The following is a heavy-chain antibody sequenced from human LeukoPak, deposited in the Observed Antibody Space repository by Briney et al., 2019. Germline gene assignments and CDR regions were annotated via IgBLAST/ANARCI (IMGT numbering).Heavy chain of an antibody. Sequence: PGRSLRLSCAASGFTFSSYSMNWVRQAPGKGLEWVSYISSSSSTIYYADSVKGRFTISRDNAKNSLYLQMNSLRAEDTAVYYCARALDIVVVPAARRDYWGQGTLVTVSS. CDR3: ARALDIVVVPAARRDY. CDR1: GFTFSSYS. J-gene: IGHJ4*02. D-gene: IGHD2-2*01. CDR2: ISSSSSTI. V-gene: IGHV3-48*01.